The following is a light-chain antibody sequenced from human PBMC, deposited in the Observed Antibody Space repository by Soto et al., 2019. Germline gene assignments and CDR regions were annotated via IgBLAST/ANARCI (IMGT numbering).Light chain of an antibody. Sequence: SVLTQPPSASGTPGPRVTISCSGSSSNIESNFVYWYQQFPGTAPRLLIYRNNQRPSGVPDRFSGSKSGTSASLAISALRSEDEADYYCTVWDDSLRGRLFGGGTKLTVL. CDR1: SSNIESNF. CDR2: RNN. CDR3: TVWDDSLRGRL. V-gene: IGLV1-47*01. J-gene: IGLJ2*01.